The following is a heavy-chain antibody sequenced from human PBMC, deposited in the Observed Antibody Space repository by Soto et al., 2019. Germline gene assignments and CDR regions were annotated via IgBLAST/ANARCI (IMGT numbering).Heavy chain of an antibody. CDR1: GFTFDDYA. CDR3: AKDCSSGWEPLGILTRYGMDV. CDR2: ISWSSGSR. Sequence: GGSLRLSCAASGFTFDDYAMHWVRQAPGKGLEWVSGISWSSGSRGYADSVKGRFTISRDNAKYSLYLQMNNLRAEDTALYYCAKDCSSGWEPLGILTRYGMDVWGQGTTVTVSS. J-gene: IGHJ6*02. V-gene: IGHV3-9*01. D-gene: IGHD6-19*01.